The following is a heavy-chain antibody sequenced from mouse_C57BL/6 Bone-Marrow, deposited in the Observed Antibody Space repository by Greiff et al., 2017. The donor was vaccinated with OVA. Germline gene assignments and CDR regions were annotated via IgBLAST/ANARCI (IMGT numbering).Heavy chain of an antibody. CDR3: ARGGGYAPWFAY. J-gene: IGHJ3*01. CDR1: GYTFTSYW. D-gene: IGHD2-2*01. Sequence: QVQLQQPGAELVKPGASVKLSCKASGYTFTSYWMHWVKQRPGQGLEWIGMIHPNSGSTNYNETFKSKATLTVDKSSSTAYMQLSSLTSEDSAVYYCARGGGYAPWFAYWGQGTLVTVSA. V-gene: IGHV1-64*01. CDR2: IHPNSGST.